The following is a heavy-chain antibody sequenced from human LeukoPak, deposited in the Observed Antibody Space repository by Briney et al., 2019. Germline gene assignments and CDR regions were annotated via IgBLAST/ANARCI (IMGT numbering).Heavy chain of an antibody. CDR1: GGSISSSSYY. J-gene: IGHJ4*02. Sequence: SETLSLTCTVSGGSISSSSYYWGWTRQPPGKGLEWIGSIYYSGSTYYNPSLKSRVTISVDTSKNQFSLKLSSVTAADTAVYYCARRMYCSGGSCYSGEFDYWGQGTLVTVSS. CDR3: ARRMYCSGGSCYSGEFDY. CDR2: IYYSGST. D-gene: IGHD2-15*01. V-gene: IGHV4-39*01.